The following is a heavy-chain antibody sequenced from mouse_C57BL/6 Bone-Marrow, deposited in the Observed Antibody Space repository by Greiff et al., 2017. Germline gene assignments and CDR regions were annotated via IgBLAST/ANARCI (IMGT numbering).Heavy chain of an antibody. V-gene: IGHV1-81*01. CDR1: GYTFTSYG. J-gene: IGHJ2*01. CDR2: IYPRSGNT. Sequence: QVHVKQSGAELARPGASVKLSCKASGYTFTSYGISWVKQRTGQGLEWIGEIYPRSGNTYYNEKFKGKATLTADKSSSTAYMELRSLTSEDSAVYFCARVGGLLSAVVDYFDYWGQGTTLTVSS. CDR3: ARVGGLLSAVVDYFDY. D-gene: IGHD1-1*01.